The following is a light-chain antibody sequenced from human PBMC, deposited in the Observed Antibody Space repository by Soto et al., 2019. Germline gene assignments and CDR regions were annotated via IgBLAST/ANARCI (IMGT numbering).Light chain of an antibody. J-gene: IGKJ5*01. V-gene: IGKV4-1*01. CDR2: WES. CDR1: QIVLSNNNNY. Sequence: EIVITQSPDALAVSRGDGATIKGKATQIVLSNNNNYLAWFQQKPGQPTRLFIYWESTRGSGVPDRLSGSGSGTDFPLTISNVEAEDVAIYYCKEYHRDPISFGQGTRLEIK. CDR3: KEYHRDPIS.